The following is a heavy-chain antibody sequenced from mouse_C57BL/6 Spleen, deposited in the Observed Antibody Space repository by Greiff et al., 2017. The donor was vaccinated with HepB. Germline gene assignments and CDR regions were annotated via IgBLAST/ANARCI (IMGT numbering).Heavy chain of an antibody. CDR2: IYPGDGDT. J-gene: IGHJ3*01. Sequence: VQLQQSGAELVKPGASVQISCKASGYAFSSYWMNWVKQRPGKGLEWIGQIYPGDGDTNYNGKFKGKATLTADKSSSTAYMQLSSLTSEDSAVYFCARDTNWAWFAYWGQGTLVTVSA. D-gene: IGHD4-1*01. CDR3: ARDTNWAWFAY. CDR1: GYAFSSYW. V-gene: IGHV1-80*01.